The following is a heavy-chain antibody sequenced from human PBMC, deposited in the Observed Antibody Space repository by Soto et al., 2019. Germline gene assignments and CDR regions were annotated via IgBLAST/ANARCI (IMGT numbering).Heavy chain of an antibody. CDR3: AASLDY. CDR1: GFTFSSYW. V-gene: IGHV3-7*01. Sequence: GGSLRLSCAASGFTFSSYWMDWVRQAPGKGLEWVANINQDGSEKHYVDSVKGRFTISRDNAKNSLYLQMSRLTAEDSALYYCAASLDYWGQGTRVTVS. CDR2: INQDGSEK. J-gene: IGHJ4*02.